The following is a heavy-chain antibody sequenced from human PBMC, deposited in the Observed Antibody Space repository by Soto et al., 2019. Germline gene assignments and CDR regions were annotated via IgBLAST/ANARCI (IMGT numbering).Heavy chain of an antibody. CDR2: ISHSGTA. J-gene: IGHJ4*02. CDR1: GGSVRSDDYF. D-gene: IGHD3-9*01. V-gene: IGHV4-30-4*01. CDR3: ARGHYDVLTGYYVRYFDY. Sequence: QVQLQESGPGLVKPSQTLSLRCSVSGGSVRSDDYFWSWIRQPPGKALEWMGYISHSGTAYYNPSLKRRLAMSIGTSKKHFSLSLRSLTAADTATYYCARGHYDVLTGYYVRYFDYWGRGTRVTVSS.